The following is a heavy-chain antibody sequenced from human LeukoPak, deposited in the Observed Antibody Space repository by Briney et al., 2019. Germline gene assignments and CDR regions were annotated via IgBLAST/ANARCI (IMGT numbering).Heavy chain of an antibody. CDR3: ARDLTYYYDSSGYCLDY. V-gene: IGHV1-69*05. CDR1: GGTFSSYA. D-gene: IGHD3-22*01. Sequence: SVKVSCKASGGTFSSYAISWVRQAPGQGLEWMGRIIPIFGTANYAQKFQGRVTITTDESTSTAYVELSSLRSEDTAVYYCARDLTYYYDSSGYCLDYWGQGTLVTVSS. J-gene: IGHJ4*02. CDR2: IIPIFGTA.